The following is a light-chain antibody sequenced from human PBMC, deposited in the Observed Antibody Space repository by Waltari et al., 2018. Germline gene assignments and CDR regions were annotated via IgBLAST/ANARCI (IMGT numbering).Light chain of an antibody. CDR3: QTWDPDTVV. J-gene: IGLJ2*01. Sequence: QLAVTQSPSASASLGASVKLTCTLSSEHSAYAIAWPQHPPEKGPRFLMKIDGGGGHTKWDGIPDRISGFSSGAERYLTISSLQCEDEAAYYCQTWDPDTVVFGGGTKLTV. V-gene: IGLV4-69*01. CDR1: SEHSAYA. CDR2: IDGGGGH.